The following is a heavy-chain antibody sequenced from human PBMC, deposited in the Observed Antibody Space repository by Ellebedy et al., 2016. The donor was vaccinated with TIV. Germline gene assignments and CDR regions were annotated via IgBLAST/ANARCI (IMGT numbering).Heavy chain of an antibody. CDR1: GASFSHYY. V-gene: IGHV4-34*01. J-gene: IGHJ4*02. CDR3: ARGRGGAYSIPFDY. D-gene: IGHD2-21*01. Sequence: SETLSLTXAVYGASFSHYYWTWIRQSPGKGLEWIGEINHSGSSNHNPSLKSRVTLSVVRSKNHFSLKLNSVTAADTAVYYCARGRGGAYSIPFDYWGQGTLVTVSS. CDR2: INHSGSS.